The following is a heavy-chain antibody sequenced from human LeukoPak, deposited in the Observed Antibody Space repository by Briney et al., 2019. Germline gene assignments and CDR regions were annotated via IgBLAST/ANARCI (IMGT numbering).Heavy chain of an antibody. J-gene: IGHJ3*02. D-gene: IGHD6-19*01. CDR3: AKARRQWLASDAFDI. CDR1: GFTFDDYA. V-gene: IGHV3-9*01. Sequence: PGGSLRLSCAASGFTFDDYAMHWVRQAPGKGLEWVSGISWNSGSIGCADSVKGRFTISRDNAKNSLYLQMNSLRAEDTALYYCAKARRQWLASDAFDIWGQGTMVTVSS. CDR2: ISWNSGSI.